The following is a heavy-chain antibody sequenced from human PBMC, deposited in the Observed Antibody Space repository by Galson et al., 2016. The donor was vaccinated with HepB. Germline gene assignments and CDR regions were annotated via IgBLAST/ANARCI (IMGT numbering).Heavy chain of an antibody. D-gene: IGHD1-26*01. CDR2: ASHIGF. CDR3: ARRIVGGAPWTH. J-gene: IGHJ4*02. V-gene: IGHV4-34*01. CDR1: RKSFSAES. Sequence: ETLSLTCVVSRKSFSAESWTWLRQPPGKGLEWIGEASHIGFNYNPSLKSRATMSVDTSKSQFSLKLSSVTAADTAVYYCARRIVGGAPWTHWGQGTLVIVSS.